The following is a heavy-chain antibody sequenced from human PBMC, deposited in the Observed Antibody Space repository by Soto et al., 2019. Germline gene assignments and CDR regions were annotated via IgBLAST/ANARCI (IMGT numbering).Heavy chain of an antibody. CDR3: AKAYYYDSSGYYLGGAFDI. J-gene: IGHJ3*02. D-gene: IGHD3-22*01. V-gene: IGHV3-23*01. Sequence: GGSLRLSCAASGFTFSSYAMSWVRQAPGKGLEWVSAISGSGGSTYYADSVKGRFTISRDNSKNTLYLQMNSLRAEDTAVYYCAKAYYYDSSGYYLGGAFDIWGQGTMVTV. CDR1: GFTFSSYA. CDR2: ISGSGGST.